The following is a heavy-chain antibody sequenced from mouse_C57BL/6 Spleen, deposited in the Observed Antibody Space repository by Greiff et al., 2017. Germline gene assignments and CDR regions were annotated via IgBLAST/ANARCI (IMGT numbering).Heavy chain of an antibody. D-gene: IGHD2-5*01. CDR1: GYTFTSYW. V-gene: IGHV1-55*01. J-gene: IGHJ1*03. CDR3: AEHYSNASYWYFDV. Sequence: QVQLQQPGAELVKPGASVKMSCTASGYTFTSYWITWVKQRPGQGLEWIGDIYPGSGSTNYNETFKSKATLTVDTSSSTAYMQLSSLTSEDSAVXYCAEHYSNASYWYFDVWGTGTTVTVSS. CDR2: IYPGSGST.